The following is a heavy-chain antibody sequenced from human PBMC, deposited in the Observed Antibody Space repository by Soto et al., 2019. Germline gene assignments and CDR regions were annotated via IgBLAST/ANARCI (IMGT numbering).Heavy chain of an antibody. V-gene: IGHV1-69*12. CDR3: ARGDATKIVVTTYYAMDV. CDR2: IIPVFGTP. J-gene: IGHJ6*02. Sequence: QVQLVQSGAEVKKPGSSVKVSCKASVGSLSNYGISWVRQAPGQGLEWMGAIIPVFGTPNYAQKFQDRVTITADESTTTVCMEVRSLTSEDTAVYYCARGDATKIVVTTYYAMDVWGQGTTVTVSS. D-gene: IGHD3-22*01. CDR1: VGSLSNYG.